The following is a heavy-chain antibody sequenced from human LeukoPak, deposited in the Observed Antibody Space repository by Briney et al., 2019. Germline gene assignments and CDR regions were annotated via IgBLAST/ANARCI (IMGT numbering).Heavy chain of an antibody. CDR2: IYSGGST. CDR1: GFTVSSNY. Sequence: GGSLRLSCAASGFTVSSNYMSWVRQAPGKGLEWVSVIYSGGSTYYADSVKGRFTISRHNSKNTLYLQMNSLRAEDTAVCYCAGSYYDSSGYYYHDYWGQGTLVTVSS. CDR3: AGSYYDSSGYYYHDY. D-gene: IGHD3-22*01. V-gene: IGHV3-53*04. J-gene: IGHJ4*02.